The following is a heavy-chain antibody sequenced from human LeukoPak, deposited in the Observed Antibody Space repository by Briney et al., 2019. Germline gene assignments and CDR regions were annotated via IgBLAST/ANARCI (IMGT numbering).Heavy chain of an antibody. Sequence: SETLSLTCAVYGGSFSGYYWSWIRQPPGKGLEWIGEINHSGSTNYNPSLKSRVTISVDTSKNQFSLKLSSVTAADTAVYYCAREMSSGWYIYFDYWGQGTLVTVSS. D-gene: IGHD6-19*01. CDR3: AREMSSGWYIYFDY. CDR2: INHSGST. J-gene: IGHJ4*02. CDR1: GGSFSGYY. V-gene: IGHV4-34*01.